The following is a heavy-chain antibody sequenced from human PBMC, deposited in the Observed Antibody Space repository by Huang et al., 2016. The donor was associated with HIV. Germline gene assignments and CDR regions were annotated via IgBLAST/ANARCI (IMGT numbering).Heavy chain of an antibody. V-gene: IGHV3-30*02. CDR3: ARAEAGMYDALDM. CDR2: IREAGRKT. D-gene: IGHD6-19*01. J-gene: IGHJ3*02. Sequence: QVQLVESGGGVVQPGGSLRLSCAASGFSFCTYDMHWVRRATGKGVEWMALIREAGRKTDCADAVKGRVTISRDNSKNTLHLPMNSLRPEDTAVFYCARAEAGMYDALDMWGQGTLVTVSS. CDR1: GFSFCTYD.